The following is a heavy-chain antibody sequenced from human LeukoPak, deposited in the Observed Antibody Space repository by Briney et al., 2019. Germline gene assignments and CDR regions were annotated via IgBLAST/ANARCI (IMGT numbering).Heavy chain of an antibody. CDR3: ASWAGGNEPVASFDY. D-gene: IGHD1-14*01. Sequence: GASGKVSCTPTGYSFTVYYIFWMRQGPGQGLEFMWWINLYNGATKYAQTFQSRVTMTRDTSISTAYMELSRLRSDDTATYYCASWAGGNEPVASFDYWGQGTLVTVSS. J-gene: IGHJ4*02. V-gene: IGHV1-2*02. CDR2: INLYNGAT. CDR1: GYSFTVYY.